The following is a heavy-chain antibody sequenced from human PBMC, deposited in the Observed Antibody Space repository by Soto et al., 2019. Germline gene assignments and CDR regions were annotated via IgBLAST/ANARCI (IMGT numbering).Heavy chain of an antibody. CDR1: GGSISSSSYY. D-gene: IGHD2-15*01. Sequence: PSETLSLTCTVSGGSISSSSYYWGWIRQPPGKGLEWIGSIYYSGCTYYNPSLKSRVTISVDTSKNQFSLKLSSVTAADTAVYYCARHLSREDIVVVVAAPTYFDYWGQGTLVTVSS. CDR2: IYYSGCT. V-gene: IGHV4-39*01. J-gene: IGHJ4*02. CDR3: ARHLSREDIVVVVAAPTYFDY.